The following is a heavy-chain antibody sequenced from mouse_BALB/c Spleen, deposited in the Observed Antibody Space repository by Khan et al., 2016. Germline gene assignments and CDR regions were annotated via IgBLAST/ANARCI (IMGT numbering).Heavy chain of an antibody. CDR3: AREGITTVVAKGLDY. CDR1: GYAFTSYN. D-gene: IGHD1-1*01. J-gene: IGHJ2*01. Sequence: VQLKQSGPELVKPGASVKVSCKASGYAFTSYNMYWVKQSHGKSLEWIGYIDPSNGGTSYSQKFKGKATLTVDKSSSTAYMHLNSLTSEDSAVYYCAREGITTVVAKGLDYWGQGTTLTVSS. V-gene: IGHV1S135*01. CDR2: IDPSNGGT.